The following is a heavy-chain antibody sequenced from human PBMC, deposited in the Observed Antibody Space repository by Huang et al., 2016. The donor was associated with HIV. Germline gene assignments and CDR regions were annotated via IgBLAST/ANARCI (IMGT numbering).Heavy chain of an antibody. CDR2: NIPIFGTA. CDR3: ARDLDESSLTNAFDI. D-gene: IGHD3-22*01. J-gene: IGHJ3*02. Sequence: QVQLVQSGAEVKKPGSSVKVSCKASGGTFSSYVLSWLRQAPGQGPEGMGGNIPIFGTADYAQKFQGRVTITADESTSTAYMELSSLRSEDTAVYYCARDLDESSLTNAFDIWGQGTMVTVSS. V-gene: IGHV1-69*13. CDR1: GGTFSSYV.